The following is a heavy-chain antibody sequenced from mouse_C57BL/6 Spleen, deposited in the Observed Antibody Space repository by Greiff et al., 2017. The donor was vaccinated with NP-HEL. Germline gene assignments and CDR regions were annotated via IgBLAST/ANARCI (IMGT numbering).Heavy chain of an antibody. CDR2: IDPETGGT. J-gene: IGHJ3*01. D-gene: IGHD2-12*01. V-gene: IGHV1-15*01. CDR3: TRGYYKAWFAY. CDR1: GYTFTDYE. Sequence: QVQLQQSGAELVRPGASVTLSCKASGYTFTDYEMHWVKQTPVHGLEWIGAIDPETGGTAYNQKFKGKAILTADKSSSTAYMELRSLTSEDSAVYYCTRGYYKAWFAYWGQGTLVTVSA.